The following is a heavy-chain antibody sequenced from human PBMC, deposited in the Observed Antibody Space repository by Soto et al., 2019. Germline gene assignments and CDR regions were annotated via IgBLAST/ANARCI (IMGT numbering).Heavy chain of an antibody. CDR2: INPTRITP. CDR1: GCTFTSFY. V-gene: IGHV1-46*01. Sequence: VSVKLSCKSSGCTFTSFYVHWVIQKNVQVLEWMGLINPTRITPNYAQKFQGRITITADESTSTGYMELSSLRSEDTAVYYCARAPVQQLVLGAHSYYGMDVWGHGTTVTVSS. D-gene: IGHD6-13*01. J-gene: IGHJ6*02. CDR3: ARAPVQQLVLGAHSYYGMDV.